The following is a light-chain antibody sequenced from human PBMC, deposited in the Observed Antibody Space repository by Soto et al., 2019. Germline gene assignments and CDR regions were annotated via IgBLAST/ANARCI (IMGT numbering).Light chain of an antibody. Sequence: QSVLTQPPSASGAPGQRVTISCSGSSXNIGSNTVNWYQQLPGTAPKLLIYTNNQRPSGVRDRFSGSRSGTSASLAISGLQSGDEADYYCAAWDDSLNGFVFGTGTKVTVL. CDR3: AAWDDSLNGFV. CDR1: SXNIGSNT. V-gene: IGLV1-44*01. CDR2: TNN. J-gene: IGLJ1*01.